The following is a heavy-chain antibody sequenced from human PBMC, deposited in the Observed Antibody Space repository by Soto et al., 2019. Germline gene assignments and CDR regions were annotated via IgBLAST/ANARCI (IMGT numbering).Heavy chain of an antibody. CDR1: GFTFSSYG. Sequence: QVQLVESGGGVVQPGRSLRLSCAASGFTFSSYGMHWVRQAPGKGLEWVAVISYDGSNKYYADSVKGQFTISRDNSKNTLYLQMNSLRAEDTAVYYCAKYGIDGFDPWGQGTLVTVSS. J-gene: IGHJ5*02. V-gene: IGHV3-30*18. CDR2: ISYDGSNK. D-gene: IGHD2-15*01. CDR3: AKYGIDGFDP.